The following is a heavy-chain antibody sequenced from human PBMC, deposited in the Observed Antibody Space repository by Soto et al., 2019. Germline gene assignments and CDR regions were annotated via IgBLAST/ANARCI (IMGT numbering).Heavy chain of an antibody. J-gene: IGHJ4*02. CDR1: GGSFSGYY. CDR2: INNGGSS. Sequence: PSETLSLTCAVYGGSFSGYYWSWIRQPPGKGLEWIGEINNGGSSNYNPSLKSRGSMSVGTSNNQFSLKLTSVTAADTALYYCAAGTLGAVWTPLDDWGQGILVTVSS. V-gene: IGHV4-34*01. CDR3: AAGTLGAVWTPLDD. D-gene: IGHD3-16*01.